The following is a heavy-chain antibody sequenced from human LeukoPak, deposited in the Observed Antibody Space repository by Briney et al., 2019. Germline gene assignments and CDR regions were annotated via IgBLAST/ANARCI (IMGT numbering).Heavy chain of an antibody. CDR2: ISGSGGST. Sequence: PGGSLRLSCAASGFTVSSNYMSWVRQAPGKGLEWVSAISGSGGSTYYADSVKGRFTISRDNSKNTLYLQMNSLRAEDTAVYYCAKADKRFLEWLPKSSFDYWGQGTLVTVSS. D-gene: IGHD3-3*01. CDR3: AKADKRFLEWLPKSSFDY. V-gene: IGHV3-23*01. J-gene: IGHJ4*02. CDR1: GFTVSSNY.